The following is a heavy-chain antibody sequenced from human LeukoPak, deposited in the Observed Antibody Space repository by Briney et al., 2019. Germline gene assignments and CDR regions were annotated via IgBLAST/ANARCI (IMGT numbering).Heavy chain of an antibody. CDR2: INHSGST. CDR1: GGSFSGYY. Sequence: SETLSLTCAVYGGSFSGYYWSWIRQPPGKGLEWIGEINHSGSTNYNPSLKSRVTISVDTSKNQFSLKLSPVTAADTAVYYCARGPPRITMIVVVMNYYYYGMDVWGQGTTVTVSS. J-gene: IGHJ6*02. V-gene: IGHV4-34*01. D-gene: IGHD3-22*01. CDR3: ARGPPRITMIVVVMNYYYYGMDV.